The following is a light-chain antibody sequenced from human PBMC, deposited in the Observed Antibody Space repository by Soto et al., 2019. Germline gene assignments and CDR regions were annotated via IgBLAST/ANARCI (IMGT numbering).Light chain of an antibody. V-gene: IGLV2-8*01. J-gene: IGLJ1*01. Sequence: QSVLTQPPSASGSPGQSVTISCTGTSSNVGRYDFVSWYQQYPGKAPKLVIYEVNKRPSGVPDRFSGSKSGNTASLTVSGLQSEDEADYYCSSYSGSDNVFGTGTKVTVL. CDR3: SSYSGSDNV. CDR1: SSNVGRYDF. CDR2: EVN.